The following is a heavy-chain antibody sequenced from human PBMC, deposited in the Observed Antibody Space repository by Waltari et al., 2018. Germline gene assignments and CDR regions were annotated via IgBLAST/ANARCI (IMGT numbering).Heavy chain of an antibody. CDR2: INPATDSA. CDR1: GYTFTSYH. CDR3: ARVASMVLAYYF. D-gene: IGHD3-10*01. Sequence: QVQLVQSGAEVKKPGASVKLSCKASGYTFTSYHIHWVRQAPGQGLGWMGTINPATDSATYAQSFQGRVTMTRDTSTSTFYMELSSLRSEDTAVYYCARVASMVLAYYFWGQGTLVTVSS. J-gene: IGHJ4*02. V-gene: IGHV1-46*01.